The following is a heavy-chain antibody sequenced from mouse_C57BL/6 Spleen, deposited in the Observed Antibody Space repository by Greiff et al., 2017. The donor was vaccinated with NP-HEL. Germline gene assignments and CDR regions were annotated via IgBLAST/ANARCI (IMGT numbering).Heavy chain of an antibody. Sequence: EVKLVESGGGLVKPGGSLKLSCAASGFTFSSYAMSWVRQTPEKRLEWVATISDGGSYTYYPDNVKGRFTISRDNAKNNLYLQMSHLKSEDTAMYYCARARYGSSPDYFDYWGQGTTLTVSS. CDR3: ARARYGSSPDYFDY. J-gene: IGHJ2*01. CDR2: ISDGGSYT. CDR1: GFTFSSYA. D-gene: IGHD1-1*01. V-gene: IGHV5-4*03.